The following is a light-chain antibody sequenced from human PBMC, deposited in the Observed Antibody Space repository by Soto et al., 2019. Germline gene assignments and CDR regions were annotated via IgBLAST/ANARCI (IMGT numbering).Light chain of an antibody. J-gene: IGKJ1*01. CDR2: GSS. CDR3: QQYNTWPPRT. Sequence: EIVVTQSPATLSVSPGERATLSCRASQSLSSNLAWYQQKPGQAPRLLIYGSSTRATGIPARFSGSGSGTAFTLTISSLQSEDFAVYYCQQYNTWPPRTFGQGTKVDIK. CDR1: QSLSSN. V-gene: IGKV3-15*01.